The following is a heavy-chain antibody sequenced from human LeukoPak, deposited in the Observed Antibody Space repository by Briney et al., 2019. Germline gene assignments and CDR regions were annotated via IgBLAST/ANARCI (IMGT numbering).Heavy chain of an antibody. J-gene: IGHJ6*02. D-gene: IGHD2-2*01. CDR2: INPNSGGT. Sequence: ASVKVSCKASGYTFTGYYMHWVRQAPGQGLEWMGWINPNSGGTNYAQKFQGRVTMTRDTSISTAYMELSRLRSDDTAVYYCAREFLKGVPAPIPVGMDVWSQGTTVTVSS. CDR3: AREFLKGVPAPIPVGMDV. V-gene: IGHV1-2*02. CDR1: GYTFTGYY.